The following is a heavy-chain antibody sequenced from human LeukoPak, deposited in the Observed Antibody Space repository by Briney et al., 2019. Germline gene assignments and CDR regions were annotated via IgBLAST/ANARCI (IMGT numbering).Heavy chain of an antibody. D-gene: IGHD6-19*01. Sequence: PGGTLTLSCAASGFTFSHYSMNWVRQAPGKGLEWVSYISSSSTIIYYADSVKGRFTISRDNAKNSLYLQMNSLRDEDTAVYYCARWFTSGRGFFDYWGQGILVTVSS. J-gene: IGHJ4*02. CDR1: GFTFSHYS. V-gene: IGHV3-48*02. CDR3: ARWFTSGRGFFDY. CDR2: ISSSSTII.